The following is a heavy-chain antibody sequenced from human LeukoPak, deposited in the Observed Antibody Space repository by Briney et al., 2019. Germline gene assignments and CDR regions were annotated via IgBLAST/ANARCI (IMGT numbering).Heavy chain of an antibody. CDR1: GYTFTGYY. CDR2: IKPNSGGT. Sequence: ASVKVSCKASGYTFTGYYMHWVRQAPGQGLEWMGWIKPNSGGTNYAQKFQGRVTMTRDTSISTAYMDLSRLRCDDTAVYYCARELYDTLTGYYNGLDYWGQGTLVTVSS. CDR3: ARELYDTLTGYYNGLDY. J-gene: IGHJ4*02. D-gene: IGHD3-9*01. V-gene: IGHV1-2*02.